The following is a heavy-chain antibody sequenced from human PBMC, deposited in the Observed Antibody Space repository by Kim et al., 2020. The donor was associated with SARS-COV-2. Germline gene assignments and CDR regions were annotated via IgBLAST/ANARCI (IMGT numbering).Heavy chain of an antibody. D-gene: IGHD6-13*01. J-gene: IGHJ5*01. Sequence: YADSVKGRFSVSRDNARSVLHLQMNSLGPEDTALYYCAKAFSSTWYWWFDFWGRGALVTVSS. V-gene: IGHV3-9*01. CDR3: AKAFSSTWYWWFDF.